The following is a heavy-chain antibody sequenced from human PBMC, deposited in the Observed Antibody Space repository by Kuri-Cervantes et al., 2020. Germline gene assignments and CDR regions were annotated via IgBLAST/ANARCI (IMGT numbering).Heavy chain of an antibody. CDR2: IETNTGNP. D-gene: IGHD3-10*01. V-gene: IGHV7-4-1*02. Sequence: ASVQVSCKAPGYSFTNYALNWVRQASGQELEWMGWIETNTGNPTSAHDFTGRFIFSMDTSVSTAYLLISSLKAEDTTVYYCVRDPEAVVWLGEARFDSWGQGTLVTVSS. CDR3: VRDPEAVVWLGEARFDS. J-gene: IGHJ5*01. CDR1: GYSFTNYA.